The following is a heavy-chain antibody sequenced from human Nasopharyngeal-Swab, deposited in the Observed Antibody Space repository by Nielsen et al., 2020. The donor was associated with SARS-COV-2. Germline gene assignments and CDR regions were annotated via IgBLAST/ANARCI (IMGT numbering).Heavy chain of an antibody. D-gene: IGHD2-2*01. Sequence: GESLKISCAASGFAVSSKYMSWVRQAPGTGLEWVSVIYSGGTTDYADSVKGRFTISRDSPKNMLYLQLNSLRAEDTAVYYCASGHSSTPDNWGQGTLVTVSS. CDR2: IYSGGTT. J-gene: IGHJ4*02. CDR1: GFAVSSKY. CDR3: ASGHSSTPDN. V-gene: IGHV3-66*01.